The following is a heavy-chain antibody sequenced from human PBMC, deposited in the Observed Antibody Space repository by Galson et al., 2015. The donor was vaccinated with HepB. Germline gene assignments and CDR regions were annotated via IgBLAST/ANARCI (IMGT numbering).Heavy chain of an antibody. D-gene: IGHD3-22*01. Sequence: SLRLSCAASGFTFSSYAMHWVRQAPGKGLEWVAVISYDGSNKYYADSVKGRFTISRDNSKNTLYLQMNSLRAEDTAVYYCARDRGSGYYYGFDYWGQGTLVTVSS. J-gene: IGHJ4*02. CDR2: ISYDGSNK. CDR3: ARDRGSGYYYGFDY. CDR1: GFTFSSYA. V-gene: IGHV3-30-3*01.